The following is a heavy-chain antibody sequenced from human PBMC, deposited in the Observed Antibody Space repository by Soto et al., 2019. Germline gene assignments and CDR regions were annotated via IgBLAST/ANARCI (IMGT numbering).Heavy chain of an antibody. D-gene: IGHD6-25*01. V-gene: IGHV6-1*01. J-gene: IGHJ5*02. Sequence: SQTLSLTCAISGDSVSSNSAAWNRIRQSPSRGLEWLGRTYYRSKWYNDYAVSVKSRITINPDTSKNQFSLQLNSVTPEDTVVYYCARELSGPGYSSGGFDPWGQGTLVTVSS. CDR1: GDSVSSNSAA. CDR2: TYYRSKWYN. CDR3: ARELSGPGYSSGGFDP.